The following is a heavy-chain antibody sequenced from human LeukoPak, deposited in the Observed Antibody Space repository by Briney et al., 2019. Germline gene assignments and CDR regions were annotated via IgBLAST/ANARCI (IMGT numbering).Heavy chain of an antibody. CDR3: SRVTRAASGPYYYTMPY. D-gene: IGHD3-22*01. CDR1: GYSITSYW. V-gene: IGHV5-51*01. J-gene: IGHJ4*02. Sequence: GESLKISCDGSGYSITSYWIASRRQMPGKGLEWMGIIYPSDSKIRYSPSFQGQVTISADRSISTAYLQWSSLKASDTAMYYCSRVTRAASGPYYYTMPYSGQGTLVTVSS. CDR2: IYPSDSKI.